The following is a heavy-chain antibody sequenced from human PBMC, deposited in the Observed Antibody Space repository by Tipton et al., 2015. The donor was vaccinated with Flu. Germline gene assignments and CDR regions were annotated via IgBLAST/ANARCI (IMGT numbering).Heavy chain of an antibody. D-gene: IGHD2/OR15-2a*01. V-gene: IGHV4-61*02. J-gene: IGHJ4*02. Sequence: TLSLTCTVSGGSMSSDGQYWTWFRQPAGKGLEWIGRVHNTGRTNSNPSLKSRVTITVDRPKNHFSLKLTSVTAADTAVYYCARPHDGNIHYPFDSWGQGLLVTVSS. CDR2: VHNTGRT. CDR1: GGSMSSDGQY. CDR3: ARPHDGNIHYPFDS.